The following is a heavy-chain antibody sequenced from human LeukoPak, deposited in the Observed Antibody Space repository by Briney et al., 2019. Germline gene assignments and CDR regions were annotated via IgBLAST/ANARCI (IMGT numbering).Heavy chain of an antibody. CDR2: ISAYNGNT. J-gene: IGHJ3*02. CDR1: GYTFTSYG. CDR3: ARDLFDVHDIVVVVAAWGDAFDI. Sequence: GASVKVSCKASGYTFTSYGISWVRQAPGQGLEWMGWISAYNGNTNYAQKLQGRVTMTTDTSTSTAYMELRSLRSDDTAVYYRARDLFDVHDIVVVVAAWGDAFDIWGQGTMVTVSS. V-gene: IGHV1-18*01. D-gene: IGHD2-15*01.